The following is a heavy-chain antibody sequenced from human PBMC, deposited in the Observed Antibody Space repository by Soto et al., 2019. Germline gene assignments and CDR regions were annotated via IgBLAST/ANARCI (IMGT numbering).Heavy chain of an antibody. V-gene: IGHV3-30-3*01. CDR2: ISYDGSNK. Sequence: AGGSLRLSCAASGFTFSSYAMHWVRQAPGKGLEWVAVISYDGSNKYYADSVKGRFTISRDNSKNTLYLQMNSLRAEDTAVYYCARGVSEYYYGMDVWGQGTTVTVSS. J-gene: IGHJ6*02. D-gene: IGHD3-10*01. CDR1: GFTFSSYA. CDR3: ARGVSEYYYGMDV.